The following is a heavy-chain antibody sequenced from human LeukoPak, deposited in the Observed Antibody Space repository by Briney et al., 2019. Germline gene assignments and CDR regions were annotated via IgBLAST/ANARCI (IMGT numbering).Heavy chain of an antibody. CDR3: AREGPGTGKYLDY. D-gene: IGHD6-13*01. Sequence: ASVKVSWKASGNTFSSYYMHWVRQAPGQGLEWMGIINPSGGLTFYAQRFEGRVTVTRDTSTNTVHMELSSLRSEDTAVYYCAREGPGTGKYLDYWGQGTLVTVSS. CDR1: GNTFSSYY. V-gene: IGHV1-46*01. J-gene: IGHJ4*02. CDR2: INPSGGLT.